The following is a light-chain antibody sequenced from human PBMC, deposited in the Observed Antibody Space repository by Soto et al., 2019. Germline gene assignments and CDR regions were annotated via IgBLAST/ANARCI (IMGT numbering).Light chain of an antibody. J-gene: IGKJ4*01. V-gene: IGKV3-20*01. Sequence: EIVLTQSPGTLPLSPGERATLSCRASQSVASSFIAWFQQKPGQPPRLLIYTASSRAPGIPYRFTASGSGTDFPLTISRLEPEDFAVYYCHKYGPSPLTFVGGTKVEI. CDR2: TAS. CDR1: QSVASSF. CDR3: HKYGPSPLT.